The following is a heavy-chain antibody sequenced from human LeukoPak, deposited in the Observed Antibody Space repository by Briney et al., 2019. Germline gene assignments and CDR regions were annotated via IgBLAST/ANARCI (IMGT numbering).Heavy chain of an antibody. D-gene: IGHD5-12*01. CDR1: GYIFTDHF. CDR2: INPNSGGT. V-gene: IGHV1-2*02. Sequence: LVASVKVSCKASGYIFTDHFMQWVRHAPGQGLEWMGWINPNSGGTNYLQKFQGRVTMTRDTSISAAYMELSRLRSDDTAVYYCASSAGYDSAVYFHYWGQGTLVTVSS. J-gene: IGHJ1*01. CDR3: ASSAGYDSAVYFHY.